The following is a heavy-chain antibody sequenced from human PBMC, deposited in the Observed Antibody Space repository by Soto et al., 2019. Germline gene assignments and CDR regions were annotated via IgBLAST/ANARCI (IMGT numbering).Heavy chain of an antibody. D-gene: IGHD2-8*01. Sequence: QVRLVESGGGVVQPGRSLRLSCAASGFVFGDYAMHWVRQAPGKGPEWVTVIGHDGVNKFYADSVRGRFTISRDDSKNTLYLEMNSLRVEDSAVYYCARYPVPGVPDYFDRWGQGTLVIVSS. CDR1: GFVFGDYA. CDR3: ARYPVPGVPDYFDR. J-gene: IGHJ4*02. V-gene: IGHV3-30*04. CDR2: IGHDGVNK.